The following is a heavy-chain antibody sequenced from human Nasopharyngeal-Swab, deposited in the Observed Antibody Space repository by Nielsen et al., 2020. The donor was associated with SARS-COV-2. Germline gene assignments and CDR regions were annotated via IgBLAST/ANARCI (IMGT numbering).Heavy chain of an antibody. V-gene: IGHV4-39*01. Sequence: VRQMPGKGLEWIGSIYYSGSTYYNPSLKSRVTISVDTSKNQFSLKLSSVTAADTAVYCCARHGLSGITIFGVVIPKNWFDPWGQGTLVTVSS. CDR2: IYYSGST. J-gene: IGHJ5*02. D-gene: IGHD3-3*01. CDR3: ARHGLSGITIFGVVIPKNWFDP.